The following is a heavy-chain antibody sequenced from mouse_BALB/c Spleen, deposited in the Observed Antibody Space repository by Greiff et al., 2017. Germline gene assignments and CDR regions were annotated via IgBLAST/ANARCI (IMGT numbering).Heavy chain of an antibody. D-gene: IGHD4-1*01. Sequence: QVQLQQSGAELVRPGASVTLSCKASGYTFTDYEMHWVKQTPVHGLEWIGAIDPETGGTAYNQKFKGKATLTADKSSSTAYMELRSLTSEDSAVYYCQLTGPYYAMDYWGQGTSVTVSS. CDR1: GYTFTDYE. V-gene: IGHV1-15*01. CDR3: QLTGPYYAMDY. J-gene: IGHJ4*01. CDR2: IDPETGGT.